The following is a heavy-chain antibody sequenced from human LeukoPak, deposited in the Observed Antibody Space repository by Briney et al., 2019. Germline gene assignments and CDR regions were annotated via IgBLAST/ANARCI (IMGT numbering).Heavy chain of an antibody. CDR3: ARVDIVATALDY. D-gene: IGHD5-12*01. CDR2: IYYSGST. J-gene: IGHJ4*02. Sequence: PSETLSLTCTVSGGSISSGDYYWSWIRQPPGKGLEWIGYIYYSGSTYYNPSLKSRVTISVDTSKNQFSLKLSSVTAADTAVYYCARVDIVATALDYWGQGTLVTVSS. CDR1: GGSISSGDYY. V-gene: IGHV4-30-4*01.